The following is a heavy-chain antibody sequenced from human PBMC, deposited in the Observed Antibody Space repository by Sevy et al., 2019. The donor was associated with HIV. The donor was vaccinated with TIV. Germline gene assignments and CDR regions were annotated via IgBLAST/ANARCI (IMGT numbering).Heavy chain of an antibody. CDR3: AREAQVVGVDLDF. D-gene: IGHD1-26*01. Sequence: GGSLRISCAASGFTFSSHSMNWVRQAPGKGLEWVASISSTSSYIYHAHSVKGRFTVSRDNAKNSLFLQMNNLRVDDTAVYYCAREAQVVGVDLDFWGQGTLVTVSS. J-gene: IGHJ4*02. CDR1: GFTFSSHS. V-gene: IGHV3-21*01. CDR2: ISSTSSYI.